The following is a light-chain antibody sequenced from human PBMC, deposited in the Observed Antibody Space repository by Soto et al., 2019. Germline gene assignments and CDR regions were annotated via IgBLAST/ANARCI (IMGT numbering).Light chain of an antibody. V-gene: IGLV3-21*02. CDR2: DDS. Sequence: SYVLTQPPSVSVAPGQTARITCGGGNIGNQKVHWYRQRPGQAPVLAVFDDSDRPSGIPERFSGSKSGNTATLTINRVEAGDEDDYYCQVWYSSRDLLVFGGGTKVTVL. CDR1: NIGNQK. CDR3: QVWYSSRDLLV. J-gene: IGLJ2*01.